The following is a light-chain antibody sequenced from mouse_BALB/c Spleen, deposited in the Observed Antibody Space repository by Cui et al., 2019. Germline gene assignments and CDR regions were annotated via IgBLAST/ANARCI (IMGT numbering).Light chain of an antibody. J-gene: IGKJ1*01. CDR3: QQSNEDPWT. CDR1: QSVDYDGDSY. CDR2: AAS. V-gene: IGKV3-4*01. Sequence: IVLTQSPASLAVSLGQMATISGRSSQSVDYDGDSYMNWYQQKPGQPPKLLIYAASNLESGIPARFSGSGSGTDFTLNIQPVEEEDAATYYCQQSNEDPWTFGGVTKLEIK.